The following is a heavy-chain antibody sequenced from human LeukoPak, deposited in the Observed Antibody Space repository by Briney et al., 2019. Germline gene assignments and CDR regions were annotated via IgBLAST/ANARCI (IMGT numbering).Heavy chain of an antibody. CDR1: GFTFSSYA. CDR3: AGTKGHGDYGGAFDI. V-gene: IGHV3-23*01. D-gene: IGHD4-17*01. Sequence: GGSLRLSCAASGFTFSSYAMSWVRQAPGKGLEWVSAISGSGGSTYYADSVKGRFTISRDNSKNTLYLQMNSLRAEDPAVYYCAGTKGHGDYGGAFDIWGQGTMVTVSP. CDR2: ISGSGGST. J-gene: IGHJ3*02.